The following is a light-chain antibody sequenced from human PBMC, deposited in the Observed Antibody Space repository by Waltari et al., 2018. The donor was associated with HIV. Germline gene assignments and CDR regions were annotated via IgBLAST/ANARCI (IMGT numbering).Light chain of an antibody. CDR1: QKISRY. CDR3: QQSYGAPFT. Sequence: IQMTQSPFALSASVGDTVTITCRASQKISRYLNWYQKKVGEAPKLLVYGASSLQSGVPARFRGSGSGSEYFLSISSLKSDDFATYFCQQSYGAPFTFG. CDR2: GAS. J-gene: IGKJ5*01. V-gene: IGKV1-39*01.